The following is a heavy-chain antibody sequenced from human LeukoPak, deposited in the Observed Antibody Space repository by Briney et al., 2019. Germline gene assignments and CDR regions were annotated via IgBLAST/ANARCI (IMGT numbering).Heavy chain of an antibody. CDR1: GGSISSYY. D-gene: IGHD3-22*01. CDR2: IYYSGST. V-gene: IGHV4-59*01. CDR3: ARERSGYYFD. J-gene: IGHJ4*02. Sequence: SETLSLTCTVSGGSISSYYWSWIRQPPGKGLEWIGYIYYSGSTNYNPSLKSRVTISVDTSENQFSLKLSSVTAADTAVYYCARERSGYYFDWGQGTLVTVSS.